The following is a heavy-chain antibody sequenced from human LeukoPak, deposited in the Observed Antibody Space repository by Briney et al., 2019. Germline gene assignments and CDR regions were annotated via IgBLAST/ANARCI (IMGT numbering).Heavy chain of an antibody. V-gene: IGHV1-18*01. CDR2: ISAYNGNT. Sequence: ASVKVSCKASGYTFTSYGISWVRQAPGQGLEWMGWISAYNGNTNYAQKLQGRVTMTTDTSTSTAYMELRSLRSDDTAVYYCARVSPYSSRWYGMDVWGQGTTVTVSS. D-gene: IGHD6-13*01. CDR3: ARVSPYSSRWYGMDV. CDR1: GYTFTSYG. J-gene: IGHJ6*02.